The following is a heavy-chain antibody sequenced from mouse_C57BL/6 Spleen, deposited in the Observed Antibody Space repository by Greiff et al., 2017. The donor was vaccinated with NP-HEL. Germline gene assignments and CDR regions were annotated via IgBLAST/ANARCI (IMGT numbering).Heavy chain of an antibody. CDR3: ARRIGTGYYFDY. CDR2: IDPSDSYT. Sequence: QVQLQQPGAELVMPGASVKLSCKASGYTFTSYWMHWVKQRPGQGLEWIGEIDPSDSYTNYNQKFKGKSTLTVDKSSSTAYMQLSSLTSEDSAVYYCARRIGTGYYFDYWGQGTTLTVSS. V-gene: IGHV1-69*01. CDR1: GYTFTSYW. J-gene: IGHJ2*01. D-gene: IGHD4-1*01.